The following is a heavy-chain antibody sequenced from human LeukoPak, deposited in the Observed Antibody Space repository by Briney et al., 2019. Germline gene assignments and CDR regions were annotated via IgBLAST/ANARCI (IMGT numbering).Heavy chain of an antibody. CDR3: ARRRGYYGSGGYYYYGMDV. Sequence: SETLSLTCTVSGGSISSYYWSWIRQPPGKGLEWIGYIYYSGSTNYNPSLKSRVTISVDTSKNQFSLKLSSVTAADPAVYYCARRRGYYGSGGYYYYGMDVWGQGTTVTVSS. V-gene: IGHV4-59*08. D-gene: IGHD3-10*01. CDR1: GGSISSYY. J-gene: IGHJ6*02. CDR2: IYYSGST.